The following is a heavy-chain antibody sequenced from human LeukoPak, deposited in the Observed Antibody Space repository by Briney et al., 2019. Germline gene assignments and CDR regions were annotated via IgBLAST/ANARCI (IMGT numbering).Heavy chain of an antibody. CDR3: AKEGTPQVSTWYDL. D-gene: IGHD3-10*01. CDR2: ISYAGGTQ. J-gene: IGHJ5*02. CDR1: GVTLSPYG. Sequence: GMSLRLSCAASGVTLSPYGMHWVRQAPGKGLEWVAVISYAGGTQHYADSVKGRFIISRDNPRNTVYLQMNILRTEDTAVYYCAKEGTPQVSTWYDLWGQGTHVIVSS. V-gene: IGHV3-30*18.